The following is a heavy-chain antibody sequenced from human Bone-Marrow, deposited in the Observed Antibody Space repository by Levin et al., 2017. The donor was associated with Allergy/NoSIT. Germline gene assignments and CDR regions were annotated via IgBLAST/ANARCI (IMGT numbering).Heavy chain of an antibody. J-gene: IGHJ3*01. CDR3: AKGGHSSGYWSHVLDA. V-gene: IGHV3-9*01. D-gene: IGHD3-22*01. CDR2: ISWNSDYI. CDR1: GFTFDVYS. Sequence: GGSLRLSCAASGFTFDVYSMHWVRQAPGKGLEWVSSISWNSDYIGYADSLKGRLTISRDNAKNVLYLQMNSLRPEDTALYYCAKGGHSSGYWSHVLDAWGQGTMVTVSS.